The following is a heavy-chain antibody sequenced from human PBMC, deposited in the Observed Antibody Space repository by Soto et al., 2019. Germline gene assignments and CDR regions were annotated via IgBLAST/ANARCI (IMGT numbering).Heavy chain of an antibody. CDR1: GGTFSSYA. J-gene: IGHJ5*02. V-gene: IGHV1-69*06. Sequence: SVKVSCTGSGGTFSSYAIGLVRQAPGQGLECMGGIIPIFGTANYAQKFQGRVTITADKSTSTAYMELSSLRSEDTAVYYCARGKSETYKWFDTWGQGTLVTVSS. CDR2: IIPIFGTA. CDR3: ARGKSETYKWFDT.